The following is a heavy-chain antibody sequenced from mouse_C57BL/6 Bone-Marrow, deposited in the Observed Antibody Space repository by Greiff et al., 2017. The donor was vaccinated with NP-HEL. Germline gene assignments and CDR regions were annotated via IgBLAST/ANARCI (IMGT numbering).Heavy chain of an antibody. J-gene: IGHJ4*01. CDR1: GYTFTDYN. CDR2: INPNNGGT. CDR3: ARKLPHYYAMDY. Sequence: EVKLQESGPELVKPGASVKMSCKASGYTFTDYNMHWVKQSHGKSLEWIGYINPNNGGTSYNQKFKGKATLTVNKSSSTAYMELRSLTSEDSAVYYCARKLPHYYAMDYWGQGTSVTVSS. V-gene: IGHV1-22*01. D-gene: IGHD2-1*01.